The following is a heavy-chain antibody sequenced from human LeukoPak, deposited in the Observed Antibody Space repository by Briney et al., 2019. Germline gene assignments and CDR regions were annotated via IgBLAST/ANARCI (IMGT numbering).Heavy chain of an antibody. D-gene: IGHD6-13*01. J-gene: IGHJ6*02. Sequence: SETLSLTCTVSGGSITNYYWSWIRQPPGKGLEWIGYIYYSGSTNYNPSLKSRVTISVDTSKNQSSLKLSSVTAAGTAVYYCARVPYSSSFGYYGMDVWGQGTTVTVSS. CDR1: GGSITNYY. CDR2: IYYSGST. CDR3: ARVPYSSSFGYYGMDV. V-gene: IGHV4-59*01.